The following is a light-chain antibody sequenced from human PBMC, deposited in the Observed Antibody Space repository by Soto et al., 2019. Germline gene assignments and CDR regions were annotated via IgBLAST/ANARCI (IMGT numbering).Light chain of an antibody. J-gene: IGLJ2*01. V-gene: IGLV1-40*01. CDR3: QSYDSSLSVV. CDR2: GNS. CDR1: SSNIGAGYD. Sequence: QTVVTQPPSVSGAPGQRVTISCTGSSSNIGAGYDVHWYQQLPGTAPKLLIYGNSNRPSGVPDRFSGSKSGTSASLAITGLHAEYEADYYCQSYDSSLSVVFGGGTKLTVL.